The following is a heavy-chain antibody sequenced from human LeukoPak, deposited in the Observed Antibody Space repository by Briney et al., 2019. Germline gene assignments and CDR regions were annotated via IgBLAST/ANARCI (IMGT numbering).Heavy chain of an antibody. CDR2: ISYDGSNK. CDR3: ARVYGSGSYYTPIDY. V-gene: IGHV3-30-3*01. CDR1: GFTFSSYA. J-gene: IGHJ4*02. Sequence: GGSLRLSCAASGFTFSSYAMHWVRQAPGKGLEWVAVISYDGSNKYYADSVKGRFTISRDNSKNTLYLQMNSLRDEDTAVYYCARVYGSGSYYTPIDYWGQGTLVTVSS. D-gene: IGHD3-10*01.